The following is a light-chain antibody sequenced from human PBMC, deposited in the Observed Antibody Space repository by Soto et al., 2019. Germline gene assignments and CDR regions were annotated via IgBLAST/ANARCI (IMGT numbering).Light chain of an antibody. Sequence: IVLKQSPGTLSLSPGERATLSCWASQSIDNLLLWFQQKPGQAPRLLIYDASSRAAGIPARFSGSGSGTDFTLTISRLEPEDAAVYYCHQRYTWPITFGQGTRLEIK. V-gene: IGKV3-11*01. CDR1: QSIDNL. J-gene: IGKJ5*01. CDR2: DAS. CDR3: HQRYTWPIT.